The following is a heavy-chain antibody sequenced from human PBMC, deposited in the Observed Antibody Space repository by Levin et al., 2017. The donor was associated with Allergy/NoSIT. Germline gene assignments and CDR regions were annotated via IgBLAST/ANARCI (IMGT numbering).Heavy chain of an antibody. CDR1: GFSLTTSGVG. V-gene: IGHV2-5*02. Sequence: SGPTLVKPTQTLTLTCTFSGFSLTTSGVGVGWIRQPPGKALEWLALIYWDDDKRYSPSLKSRLTITKDTSKNQVVLTMTNMDPVDTATYYCAHSRYSGSGRSFDPWGQGTLVTVSS. J-gene: IGHJ5*02. CDR3: AHSRYSGSGRSFDP. D-gene: IGHD3-10*01. CDR2: IYWDDDK.